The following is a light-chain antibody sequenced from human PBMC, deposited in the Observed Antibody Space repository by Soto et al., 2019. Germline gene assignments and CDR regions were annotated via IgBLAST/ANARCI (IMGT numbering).Light chain of an antibody. CDR3: CSYAGTYTFEL. V-gene: IGLV2-11*01. CDR1: SSDVGGYEF. CDR2: DVT. Sequence: QSALTQPRSVSGSPGQSVTISCTGTSSDVGGYEFVSWYQQHPGKAPKLMIYDVTERPSGVPDRFSGSKSGNTASLTISGLQAEDEADYYCCSYAGTYTFELFGGGTKVTVL. J-gene: IGLJ2*01.